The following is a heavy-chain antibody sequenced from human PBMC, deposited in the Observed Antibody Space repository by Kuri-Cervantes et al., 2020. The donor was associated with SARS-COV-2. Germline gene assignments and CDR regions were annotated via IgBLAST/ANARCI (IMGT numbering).Heavy chain of an antibody. Sequence: SETLSLTCAVYGGSFSGYYWSWIRQPPGKGLEWIGYIYYSGSTNYNPSLKSRVTISVDTSKNQFSLKLSSVTAADTAVYYCARDLLSAFDIWGQGTMVTVSS. CDR2: IYYSGST. V-gene: IGHV4-59*01. J-gene: IGHJ3*02. CDR3: ARDLLSAFDI. CDR1: GGSFSGYY.